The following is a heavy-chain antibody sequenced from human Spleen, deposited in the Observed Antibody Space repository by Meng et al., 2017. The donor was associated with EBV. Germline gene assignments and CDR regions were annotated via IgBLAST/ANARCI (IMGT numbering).Heavy chain of an antibody. CDR2: LIPMLGAP. V-gene: IGHV1-69*06. D-gene: IGHD3-10*01. CDR3: ASESGRGYTPDY. CDR1: GGPFTSDA. Sequence: QVQLVQTGAEVKKPGYSVKVSCKTSGGPFTSDAISWVRQAPGQGLEWIGGLIPMLGAPNYAQKFQDRVTIIADKSTSTHYMELSSLRSDDTAVYYCASESGRGYTPDYWGRGTLVTVSS. J-gene: IGHJ4*02.